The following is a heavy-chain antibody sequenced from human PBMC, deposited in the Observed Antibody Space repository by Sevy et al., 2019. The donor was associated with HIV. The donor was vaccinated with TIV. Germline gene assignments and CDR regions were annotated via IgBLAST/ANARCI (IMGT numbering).Heavy chain of an antibody. CDR1: GYSISSGYY. J-gene: IGHJ6*03. D-gene: IGHD6-19*01. CDR3: ARDLGSGWPDYYYYYMDV. Sequence: SETLSLTCAVSGYSISSGYYWGWIRQPPGKGLEWIGSIYHSGSTYYNPSLKSRVTISVDTSKNQFSLKLSSVTAADTAVYYCARDLGSGWPDYYYYYMDVWGKGTTVTVSS. CDR2: IYHSGST. V-gene: IGHV4-38-2*02.